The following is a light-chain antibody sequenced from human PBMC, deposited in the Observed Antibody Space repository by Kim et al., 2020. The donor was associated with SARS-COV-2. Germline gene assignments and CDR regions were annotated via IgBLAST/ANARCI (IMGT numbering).Light chain of an antibody. V-gene: IGKV3-15*01. CDR3: HQYNNWPLT. CDR1: QSVSSN. Sequence: EIVMTQSPATRSMSPGERATLSCRASQSVSSNLAWYQQKPGQAPRLLIYGASTRATGIPARFSGSGSGTQFTLTISSLQSEDFAVYYCHQYNNWPLTFGGGTKVDIK. J-gene: IGKJ4*01. CDR2: GAS.